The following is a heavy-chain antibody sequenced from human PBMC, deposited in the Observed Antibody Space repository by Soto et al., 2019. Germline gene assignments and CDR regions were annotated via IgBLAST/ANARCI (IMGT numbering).Heavy chain of an antibody. D-gene: IGHD1-26*01. CDR2: IDPSDSYT. Sequence: GESLKISCKGSGYSFTSYWISWVRQMPGKGLEWMGRIDPSDSYTNYSPSFQGHVTISADKSISTAYLQWSSLKASDTAMYYCARHPLSGSYYGGAFDIWGQGTMVAVSS. V-gene: IGHV5-10-1*01. CDR3: ARHPLSGSYYGGAFDI. CDR1: GYSFTSYW. J-gene: IGHJ3*02.